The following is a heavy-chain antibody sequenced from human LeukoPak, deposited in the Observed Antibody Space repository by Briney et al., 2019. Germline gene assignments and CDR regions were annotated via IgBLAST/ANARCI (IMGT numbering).Heavy chain of an antibody. D-gene: IGHD3-22*01. J-gene: IGHJ4*02. CDR3: ARPYYYDSSGTKFDY. Sequence: ASVIVSCRASGYTFTAYNIHWIRQAPGQGLEWMGWINPNSGGTNYAQKFQGRVTMTRDTSISTAYMELSRLRSDDTAVYYCARPYYYDSSGTKFDYWGQGTLVTVSS. V-gene: IGHV1-2*02. CDR1: GYTFTAYN. CDR2: INPNSGGT.